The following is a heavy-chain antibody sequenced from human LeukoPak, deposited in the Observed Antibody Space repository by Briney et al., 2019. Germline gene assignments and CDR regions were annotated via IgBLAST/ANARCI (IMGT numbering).Heavy chain of an antibody. J-gene: IGHJ6*02. CDR3: ARDSIYYDNSGSVIGGMDV. V-gene: IGHV3-7*01. Sequence: QPGGTLRLTCAVSGFTISRYWKNWSRHAPGQGLERVANIKQDGSENYYVDSVKGRFTISRDNAKSSLYLQMNSLRAEDTAVYYCARDSIYYDNSGSVIGGMDVWGQGPTVTVS. CDR2: IKQDGSEN. CDR1: GFTISRYW. D-gene: IGHD3-22*01.